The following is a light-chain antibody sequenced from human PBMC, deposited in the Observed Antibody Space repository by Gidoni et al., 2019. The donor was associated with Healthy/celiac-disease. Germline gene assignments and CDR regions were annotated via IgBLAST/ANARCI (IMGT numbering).Light chain of an antibody. CDR3: QQYGSSPPFT. CDR2: GAS. V-gene: IGKV3-20*01. J-gene: IGKJ3*01. Sequence: LRERATLSCRASQSVSSSYLAWYQQKPGQAPRLLIYGASSRATGIPDRFSGSGSGTDFTLTISRLEPEDFAAYYCQQYGSSPPFTFGPGTKVDIK. CDR1: QSVSSSY.